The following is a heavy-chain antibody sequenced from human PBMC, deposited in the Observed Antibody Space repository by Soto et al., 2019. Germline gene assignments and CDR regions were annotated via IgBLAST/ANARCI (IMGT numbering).Heavy chain of an antibody. D-gene: IGHD6-13*01. J-gene: IGHJ6*02. CDR3: AAGTQTGSSSFYYYGMDV. Sequence: VASVKVSCKASGFTFTSSAMQWVRQARGQRLEWIGWIVVGSGNTNYAQKFQERVTITRDMSTSTAYMELSSLRSEDTAVYYCAAGTQTGSSSFYYYGMDVWGQGTTVTVSS. CDR1: GFTFTSSA. V-gene: IGHV1-58*02. CDR2: IVVGSGNT.